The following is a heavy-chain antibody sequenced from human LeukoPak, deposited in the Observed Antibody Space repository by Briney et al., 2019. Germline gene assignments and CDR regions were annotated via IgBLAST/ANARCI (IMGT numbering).Heavy chain of an antibody. CDR2: IYSGGST. J-gene: IGHJ5*02. V-gene: IGHV3-53*01. D-gene: IGHD6-19*01. CDR1: GFTVSSNY. Sequence: AGGSLRLSCAASGFTVSSNYMSWVRQAPGKGLEWVSVIYSGGSTYYADSVKGRFTISRDNSKNTLYLQMNSLRAEDTAVYYCARSKGSGWYPHWFDPWGQGALVTVSS. CDR3: ARSKGSGWYPHWFDP.